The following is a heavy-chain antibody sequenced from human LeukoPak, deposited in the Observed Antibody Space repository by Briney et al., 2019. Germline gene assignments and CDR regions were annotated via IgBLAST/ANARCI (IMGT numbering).Heavy chain of an antibody. D-gene: IGHD2-2*01. CDR1: GYTFTSYG. J-gene: IGHJ4*02. CDR3: ARAWEDIVVVPAAPLGFDY. CDR2: ISAYNGNT. V-gene: IGHV1-18*01. Sequence: ASVKVSCKASGYTFTSYGISWVRQDPGQGLEWMGWISAYNGNTNYAQKLQGRVTMTTDTSTSTAYMELRSLRSDDTAVYYCARAWEDIVVVPAAPLGFDYWGQGTLVTVSS.